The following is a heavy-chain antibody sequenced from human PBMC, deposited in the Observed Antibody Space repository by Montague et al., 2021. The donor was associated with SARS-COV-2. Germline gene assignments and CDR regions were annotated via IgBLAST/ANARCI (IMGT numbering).Heavy chain of an antibody. J-gene: IGHJ3*01. D-gene: IGHD3-3*01. CDR3: ARGQVTVFGVLIMLPAAGPLDV. CDR1: GGSISSPDYY. Sequence: SETLSLTCTVSGGSISSPDYYWGWIRQSPGKGLEWIGSISYTGRTYYNPSLRSRVSISVDTSKSQFSLRLTSVTAADTGVYYCARGQVTVFGVLIMLPAAGPLDVWGQGTKVTVSS. V-gene: IGHV4-39*01. CDR2: ISYTGRT.